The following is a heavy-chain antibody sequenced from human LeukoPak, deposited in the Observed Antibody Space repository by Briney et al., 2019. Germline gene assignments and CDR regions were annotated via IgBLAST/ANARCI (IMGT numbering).Heavy chain of an antibody. V-gene: IGHV4-39*01. CDR2: IYYSGST. CDR1: GGSISSSSYY. J-gene: IGHJ4*02. D-gene: IGHD6-13*01. CDR3: ARHPYSSSWYQSDY. Sequence: SETLSLTCTVSGGSISSSSYYWGWIRQPPGKGLEWIGSIYYSGSTYYNPSLKSRVTISVDTSKNQFSLKLSSVTAADTAVYYCARHPYSSSWYQSDYWGQGTLVTVSS.